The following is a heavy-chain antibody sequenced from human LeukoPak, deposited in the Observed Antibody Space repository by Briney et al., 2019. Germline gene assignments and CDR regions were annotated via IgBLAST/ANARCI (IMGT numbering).Heavy chain of an antibody. D-gene: IGHD3-3*01. CDR3: ARDHYDFWSGYRTSYYYYMDV. V-gene: IGHV1-69*05. Sequence: ASVKVSCKASGGTFSSYAISWVRQAPGQGLEWMGGIIPIFGTSNYAQKFQGRVTITTDESTSTAYMELSSLRSEDTAVYYCARDHYDFWSGYRTSYYYYMDVWGKGTTVTVSS. CDR2: IIPIFGTS. CDR1: GGTFSSYA. J-gene: IGHJ6*03.